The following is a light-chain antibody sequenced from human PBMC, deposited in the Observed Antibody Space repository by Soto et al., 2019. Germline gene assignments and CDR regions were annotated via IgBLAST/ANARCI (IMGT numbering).Light chain of an antibody. J-gene: IGLJ1*01. V-gene: IGLV2-11*01. CDR3: YSYAGSSSSYV. Sequence: QAVLNQPRSVSGAPGQAGTISLAGNNREFGGYDSVSWYQQHPGKAPKLILFDVTKWPSGVPDRSSGSKSGNTASLTISGLQAEDEADYYCYSYAGSSSSYVFGTGTKVTVL. CDR2: DVT. CDR1: NREFGGYDS.